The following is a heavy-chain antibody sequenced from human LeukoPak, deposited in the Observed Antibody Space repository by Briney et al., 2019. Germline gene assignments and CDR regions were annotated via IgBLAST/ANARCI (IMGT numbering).Heavy chain of an antibody. V-gene: IGHV1-2*04. CDR2: INPNSGGT. J-gene: IGHJ4*02. CDR3: ARARIVGALDY. CDR1: GYTLTGYY. D-gene: IGHD1-26*01. Sequence: ASVKVSCKASGYTLTGYYMHWVRQAPGQGLEWMGWINPNSGGTNYAQKFQGWVTMTRDTSISTAYMELSRLRSDDTAVYYCARARIVGALDYWGQGTLVTVSS.